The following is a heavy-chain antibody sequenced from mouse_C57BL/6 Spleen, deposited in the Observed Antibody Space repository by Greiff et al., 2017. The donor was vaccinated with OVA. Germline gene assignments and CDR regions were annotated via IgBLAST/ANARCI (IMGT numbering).Heavy chain of an antibody. Sequence: QVQLQQSGAELVKPGASVKMSCKASGYTFTTYPIEWMKQNHGKSLEWIGNFHPYNDDTKYNEKFKGKATLTVETSSSTVYLELSRLTSDDSAVFYGARVGFCYECHWSAWFAYWGQGTLVTVSA. V-gene: IGHV1-47*01. CDR2: FHPYNDDT. D-gene: IGHD2-4*01. J-gene: IGHJ3*01. CDR3: ARVGFCYECHWSAWFAY. CDR1: GYTFTTYP.